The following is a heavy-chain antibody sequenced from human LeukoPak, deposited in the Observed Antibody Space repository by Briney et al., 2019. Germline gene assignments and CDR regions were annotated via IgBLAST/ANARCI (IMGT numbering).Heavy chain of an antibody. D-gene: IGHD2-2*01. Sequence: SVKVSCKASGGTFSSYAISWARQAPGQGLEWMGGIIPIFGTANYAQKFQGRVTITTDESTSTAYMELSSLRSEDTAVYYCARGGYCSSTSCQGLYWYFDLWGRGTLVTDSS. CDR1: GGTFSSYA. J-gene: IGHJ2*01. CDR3: ARGGYCSSTSCQGLYWYFDL. V-gene: IGHV1-69*05. CDR2: IIPIFGTA.